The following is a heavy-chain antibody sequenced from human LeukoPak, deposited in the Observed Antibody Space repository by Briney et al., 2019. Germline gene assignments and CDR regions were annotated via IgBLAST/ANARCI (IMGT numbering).Heavy chain of an antibody. CDR1: GFRFTSYE. CDR3: ARGGTPIYRSGWVYMDV. Sequence: GGSLRLSCAAYGFRFTSYEMNWVRQAPGKGPEWISYIIASGTLTHYADSVEGRLTSSRGTAKNSLYLQMNSLRGEDTAVYYCARGGTPIYRSGWVYMDVWGKGTTVTISS. D-gene: IGHD6-25*01. J-gene: IGHJ6*04. V-gene: IGHV3-48*03. CDR2: IIASGTLT.